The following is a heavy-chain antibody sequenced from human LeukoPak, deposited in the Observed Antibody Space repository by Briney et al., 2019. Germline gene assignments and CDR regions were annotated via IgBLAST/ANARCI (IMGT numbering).Heavy chain of an antibody. Sequence: SETLSLTCAVYGGTFSGYFWTWIRQPPGKGLEWIGEINHSGSANYNPSLKSRVIISVDTSKNQFSLKLTSVTAADTAVYYCARGASLGSVDYWGQGTLVTVSS. D-gene: IGHD3-10*01. CDR3: ARGASLGSVDY. V-gene: IGHV4-34*01. CDR2: INHSGSA. J-gene: IGHJ4*02. CDR1: GGTFSGYF.